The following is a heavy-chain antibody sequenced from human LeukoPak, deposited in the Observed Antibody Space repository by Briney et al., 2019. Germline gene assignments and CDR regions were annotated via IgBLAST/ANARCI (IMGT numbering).Heavy chain of an antibody. CDR3: ARHPPDSSGWYADYNWFDP. CDR1: GGSISSSSYY. V-gene: IGHV4-39*01. D-gene: IGHD6-19*01. CDR2: IYYSGST. Sequence: KPSETLSLTCAVSGGSISSSSYYWGWIRQPPGKGLEWIGSIYYSGSTYYNPSLKSRVTISVDTSKNQFSLKLSSVTAADTAVYYCARHPPDSSGWYADYNWFDPWGQGTLVTVSS. J-gene: IGHJ5*02.